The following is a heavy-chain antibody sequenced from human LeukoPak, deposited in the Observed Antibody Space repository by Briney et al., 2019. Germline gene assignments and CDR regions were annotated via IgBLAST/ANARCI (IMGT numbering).Heavy chain of an antibody. V-gene: IGHV2-70*10. CDR3: ARIRRRDGYRDAFDI. J-gene: IGHJ3*02. CDR1: GFSLSTSGMC. D-gene: IGHD5-24*01. CDR2: IDWDDDK. Sequence: SGPTLVKPTQTLTLTCTSSGFSLSTSGMCVSWIRQPPGKALEWIARIDWDDDKYYSTSLKTRLSISKDTSKNQVVLTMTNMDPVDTGTYYCARIRRRDGYRDAFDIWGQGTMVTVSS.